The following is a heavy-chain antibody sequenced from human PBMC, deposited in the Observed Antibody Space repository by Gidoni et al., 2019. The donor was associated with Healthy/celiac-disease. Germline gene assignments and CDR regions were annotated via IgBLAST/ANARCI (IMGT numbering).Heavy chain of an antibody. CDR3: AREGNTDTAMVTGWFDP. CDR1: GFTFSSYS. J-gene: IGHJ5*02. CDR2: ISSSSSYI. Sequence: EVQLVESGGGLVKPGGSLRLSCAASGFTFSSYSMNWVRQAPGKGLEWVSSISSSSSYIYYADSVKGRFTISRDNAKNSLYLQMNSLRAEDTAVYYCAREGNTDTAMVTGWFDPWGQGTLVTVSS. D-gene: IGHD5-18*01. V-gene: IGHV3-21*01.